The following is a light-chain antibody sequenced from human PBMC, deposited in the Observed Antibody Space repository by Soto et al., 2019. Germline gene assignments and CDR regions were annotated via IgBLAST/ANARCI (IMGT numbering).Light chain of an antibody. CDR2: KAS. V-gene: IGKV1-5*03. J-gene: IGKJ1*01. CDR3: QHYNSYSEA. CDR1: QTISSW. Sequence: DIQMTHSPSTRALFLGDVFSGTCRASQTISSWLAWYQQKPGKAPKLLIYKASTLKSGVPSRFSGSGSGTEFTLTISSLQPDDFATYYCQHYNSYSEAFGQGTKVDIK.